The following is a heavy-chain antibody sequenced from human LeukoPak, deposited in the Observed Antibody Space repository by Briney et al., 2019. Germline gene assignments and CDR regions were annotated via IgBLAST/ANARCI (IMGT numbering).Heavy chain of an antibody. Sequence: SETLSLTCTVSGGSISSYYWSWIRQPPGKGLEWIGYIYYSGSTKYNPSLKSRVTISVDTSKNQFSLKLSSVTAADTAVYFCARLRGYTDGPPAYWGQGTLVTVSP. CDR2: IYYSGST. CDR1: GGSISSYY. V-gene: IGHV4-59*08. J-gene: IGHJ4*02. D-gene: IGHD5-18*01. CDR3: ARLRGYTDGPPAY.